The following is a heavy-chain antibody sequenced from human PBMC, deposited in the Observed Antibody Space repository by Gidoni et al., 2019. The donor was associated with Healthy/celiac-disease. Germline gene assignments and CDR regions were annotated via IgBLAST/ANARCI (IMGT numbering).Heavy chain of an antibody. J-gene: IGHJ4*02. CDR2: IYSGGTT. D-gene: IGHD2-21*02. CDR1: GFSVSSNY. CDR3: AREAWCGGDCYSGGGVWDY. V-gene: IGHV3-53*01. Sequence: EVQLVESGGGLVQPGGSLRLSCAASGFSVSSNYMSWVRQAPGKGLEWVSVIYSGGTTYYADSVKGRFTISRDSSKNTVYLQMNSLRIEDTAVYYCAREAWCGGDCYSGGGVWDYWGQGTLVTVSS.